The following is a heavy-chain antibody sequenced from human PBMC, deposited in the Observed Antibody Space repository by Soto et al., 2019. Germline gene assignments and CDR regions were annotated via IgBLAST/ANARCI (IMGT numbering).Heavy chain of an antibody. CDR1: GASISSYF. Sequence: SETLSLTCTVSGASISSYFWTWIRQPAGKGLDWIGRISTSGTTNYNPSLKSRVTMSVDTSKNHFSLNLTSVTAADTAVYYCAREAGPDRWFDPWGQGTLVTVSS. CDR3: AREAGPDRWFDP. J-gene: IGHJ5*02. V-gene: IGHV4-4*07. CDR2: ISTSGTT. D-gene: IGHD6-19*01.